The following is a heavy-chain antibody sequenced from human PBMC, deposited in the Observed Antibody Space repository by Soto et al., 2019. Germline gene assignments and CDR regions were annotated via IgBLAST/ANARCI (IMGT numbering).Heavy chain of an antibody. Sequence: GGSLRLSCAASGFTVSSNYMSWVRQAPGKGLEWVSVIYSRGSTYYADSVKGRFTISRDNSKNTLYLQMNSLRAEDTAVHDCAREAQLYSSGWYFFDYWGQGTLITVSS. J-gene: IGHJ4*02. V-gene: IGHV3-66*01. CDR3: AREAQLYSSGWYFFDY. CDR2: IYSRGST. D-gene: IGHD6-19*01. CDR1: GFTVSSNY.